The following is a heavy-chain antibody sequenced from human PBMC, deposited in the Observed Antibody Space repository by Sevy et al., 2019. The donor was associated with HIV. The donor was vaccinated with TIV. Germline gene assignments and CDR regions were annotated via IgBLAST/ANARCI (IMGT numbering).Heavy chain of an antibody. D-gene: IGHD1-26*01. V-gene: IGHV4-61*01. J-gene: IGHJ4*02. Sequence: SETLSLTWTVSGGSISSGSYYWSWIRQSPGKGLEWIGYIHYSGSTNYNPSLKSRVTISVDTSKNQFSLKLSSVTAADTAVYYCARDSGSYPYYFDYWGPGTLVTVSS. CDR1: GGSISSGSYY. CDR3: ARDSGSYPYYFDY. CDR2: IHYSGST.